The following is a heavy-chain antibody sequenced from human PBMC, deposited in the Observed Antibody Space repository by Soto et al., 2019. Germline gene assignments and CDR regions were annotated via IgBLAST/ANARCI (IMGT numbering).Heavy chain of an antibody. Sequence: GGSLRLSCAACGFTFISYAMHWVPQAQCKGLEWVAVISYDGSNKYYADSVKGRFTISRDNSKNTLYLQMNSLRAEDTAVYYCARVPRGVVSFCRAYYRVVVSVHGPRVSDL. CDR2: ISYDGSNK. CDR3: ARVPRGVVSFCRAYYRVVVSVHGPRVSDL. J-gene: IGHJ2*01. CDR1: GFTFISYA. D-gene: IGHD1-26*01. V-gene: IGHV3-30-3*01.